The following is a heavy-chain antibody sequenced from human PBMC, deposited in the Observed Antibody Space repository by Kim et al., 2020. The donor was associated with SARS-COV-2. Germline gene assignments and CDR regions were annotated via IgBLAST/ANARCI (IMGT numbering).Heavy chain of an antibody. CDR1: DGSIGSFY. D-gene: IGHD3-3*01. CDR2: FYYSGTT. J-gene: IGHJ4*02. CDR3: ARGPVIIPLEY. Sequence: SETLSLTCSISDGSIGSFYWSWIRQPPGKGLEWIGYFYYSGTTNYNPSFKSRVTMSVDTSKNHFSLHLTSATAADTAVYFCARGPVIIPLEYWGQGALVTVSS. V-gene: IGHV4-59*13.